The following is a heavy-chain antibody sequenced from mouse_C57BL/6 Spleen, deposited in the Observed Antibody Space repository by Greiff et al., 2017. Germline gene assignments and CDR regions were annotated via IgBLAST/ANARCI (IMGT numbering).Heavy chain of an antibody. J-gene: IGHJ4*01. CDR2: INPSTGGT. D-gene: IGHD2-4*01. CDR1: GYSFTGYY. V-gene: IGHV1-42*01. Sequence: EVQLQQSGPELVKPGASVKISCKASGYSFTGYYMNWVKQSPEKSLEWIGEINPSTGGTTYNQKFKAKATLTVDKSSSTAYMQLKSLTSEDSAVYYCAHIYYDYDVYAMDYWAQGTSVTVSS. CDR3: AHIYYDYDVYAMDY.